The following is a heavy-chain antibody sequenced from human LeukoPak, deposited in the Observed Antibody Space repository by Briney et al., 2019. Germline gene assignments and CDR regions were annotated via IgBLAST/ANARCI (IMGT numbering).Heavy chain of an antibody. CDR2: VSSDGGNT. CDR3: ARGRGTYSRPYCFDY. D-gene: IGHD1-14*01. J-gene: IGHJ4*02. V-gene: IGHV3-64*02. Sequence: PGGSLTLSCAAPGFSFSDSTMYWVRQAPGQGQEYVSAVSSDGGNTYYADSVKGRFTVSRDNSKNTLYLQMGSLRAEDMAVYYCARGRGTYSRPYCFDYWGQGALVTVSS. CDR1: GFSFSDST.